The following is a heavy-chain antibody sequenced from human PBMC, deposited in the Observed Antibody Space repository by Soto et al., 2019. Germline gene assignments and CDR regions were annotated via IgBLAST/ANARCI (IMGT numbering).Heavy chain of an antibody. CDR2: IIPILGIA. D-gene: IGHD3-22*01. Sequence: GASVKVSCKASGGTFSSYTISWVRQAPGQGLEWMGRIIPILGIANYAQKFQGRVTITADKSTSTAYMELSSLRSEDTAVYYCARGGGYYYDSSGYYSSFSFFDYWGQGTLVTVSS. CDR3: ARGGGYYYDSSGYYSSFSFFDY. CDR1: GGTFSSYT. J-gene: IGHJ4*02. V-gene: IGHV1-69*02.